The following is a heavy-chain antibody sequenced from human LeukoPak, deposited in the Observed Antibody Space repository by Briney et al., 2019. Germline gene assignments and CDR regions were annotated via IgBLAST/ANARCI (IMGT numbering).Heavy chain of an antibody. CDR2: ISGSGGST. CDR1: GFTFSSYS. V-gene: IGHV3-23*01. D-gene: IGHD6-13*01. CDR3: AKDRMAAVAAAGADDY. J-gene: IGHJ4*02. Sequence: GGSLRLSCAASGFTFSSYSMNWVRQAPGKGLEWVSAISGSGGSTYYADSVKGRFTISRDNSKNTLYLQMNSLRAEDTAVYYCAKDRMAAVAAAGADDYWGQGTLVTVSS.